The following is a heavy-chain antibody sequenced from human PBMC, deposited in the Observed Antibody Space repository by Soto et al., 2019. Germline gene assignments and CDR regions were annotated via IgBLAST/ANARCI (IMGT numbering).Heavy chain of an antibody. CDR3: AREGYSYNGMDV. Sequence: QVQLQESGPGLVKPSQTLSLTCTVSGVSISTGDYYWSWIRQHPGKGLEWIGYIYYSGSSYYNPPLKSRVTISLDTSKNQFSLKLTSVTAADTAVYYCAREGYSYNGMDVGGQGTTVTVSS. V-gene: IGHV4-31*03. J-gene: IGHJ6*02. CDR2: IYYSGSS. CDR1: GVSISTGDYY. D-gene: IGHD5-18*01.